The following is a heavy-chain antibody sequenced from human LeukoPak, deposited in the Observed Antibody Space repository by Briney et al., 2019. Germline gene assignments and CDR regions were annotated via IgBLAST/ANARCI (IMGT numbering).Heavy chain of an antibody. CDR2: ISSSSSYI. Sequence: GGSLRLSCAASGFTFSSYSMNWVRQAPGKGLEWVSSISSSSSYIYYADSVKGRFTISRDNAKNSLYLQMNSLRAEDTAVYYCAKDDAWLRFGEWSQGTLVTVSS. V-gene: IGHV3-21*01. D-gene: IGHD3-10*01. CDR1: GFTFSSYS. CDR3: AKDDAWLRFGE. J-gene: IGHJ4*02.